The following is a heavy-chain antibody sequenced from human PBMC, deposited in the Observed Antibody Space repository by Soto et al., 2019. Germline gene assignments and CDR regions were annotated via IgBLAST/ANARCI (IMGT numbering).Heavy chain of an antibody. CDR3: ARLRWNYHDAFDI. CDR1: GYTFTSYY. D-gene: IGHD1-7*01. CDR2: INPSGGST. Sequence: GASVKVSCKASGYTFTSYYMHWVRQAPGQGLEWMGIINPSGGSTSYAQKFQGRVTMTRDTSTSTVYMELSSLGSEDTAVYYCARLRWNYHDAFDIWGQGTMVTVSS. V-gene: IGHV1-46*01. J-gene: IGHJ3*02.